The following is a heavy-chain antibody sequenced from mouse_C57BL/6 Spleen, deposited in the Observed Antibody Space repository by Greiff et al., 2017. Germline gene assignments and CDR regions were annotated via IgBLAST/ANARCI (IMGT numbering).Heavy chain of an antibody. Sequence: DVHLVESGGGLVQPKGSLKLSCAASGFGFNTYAMNWVRQAPGKGVEWVARIRSKSNNYATYYADSVNDRFTISRDDSESMLYVQMNNLKTEDTAMYYCVRRGITTAGFAYWGQGTLVTVSA. V-gene: IGHV10-1*01. CDR1: GFGFNTYA. J-gene: IGHJ3*01. CDR2: IRSKSNNYAT. D-gene: IGHD1-1*01. CDR3: VRRGITTAGFAY.